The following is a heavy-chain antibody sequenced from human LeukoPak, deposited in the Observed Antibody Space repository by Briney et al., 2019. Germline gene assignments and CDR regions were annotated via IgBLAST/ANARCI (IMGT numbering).Heavy chain of an antibody. CDR2: IYYSGST. Sequence: SETLSLTCTVSGGSLSSYFWSWLRQAPGKGLEWIGSIYYSGSTNYNPSLKSRVTISVDTSKNQFSLKLTSVTAADTAVYYCARDKVVIAARYHYYYGLDVWGQGTTVTVSS. CDR3: ARDKVVIAARYHYYYGLDV. D-gene: IGHD2-15*01. V-gene: IGHV4-59*01. CDR1: GGSLSSYF. J-gene: IGHJ6*02.